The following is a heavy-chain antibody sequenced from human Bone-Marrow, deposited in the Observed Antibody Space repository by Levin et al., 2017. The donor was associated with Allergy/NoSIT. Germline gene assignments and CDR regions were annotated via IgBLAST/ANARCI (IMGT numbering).Heavy chain of an antibody. V-gene: IGHV3-33*01. CDR3: ARVTQGYCISTSCSDFDY. CDR2: IWYDGSNK. CDR1: GFTFSSYG. Sequence: PGGSLRLSCAASGFTFSSYGMHWVRQAPGKGLEWVAVIWYDGSNKYYADSVKGRFTISRDNSKNTLYLQMNSLRAEDTAVYYCARVTQGYCISTSCSDFDYWGQGTLVTVSS. J-gene: IGHJ4*02. D-gene: IGHD2-2*01.